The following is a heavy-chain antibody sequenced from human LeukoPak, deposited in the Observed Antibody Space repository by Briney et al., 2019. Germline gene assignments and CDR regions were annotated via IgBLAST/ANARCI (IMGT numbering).Heavy chain of an antibody. V-gene: IGHV3-74*01. CDR1: GYTFSSFW. CDR2: IDSDGSGT. J-gene: IGHJ6*02. Sequence: GGSLRLSCAASGYTFSSFWIHWVRQAPGKGLEWVARIDSDGSGTRYADSVKGRFTISRDNAKNTLYLQMNSLRAEDTAIYYCAKAGRFCSSASCYPFHYYGMDVWGQGTTVTVSS. D-gene: IGHD2-2*01. CDR3: AKAGRFCSSASCYPFHYYGMDV.